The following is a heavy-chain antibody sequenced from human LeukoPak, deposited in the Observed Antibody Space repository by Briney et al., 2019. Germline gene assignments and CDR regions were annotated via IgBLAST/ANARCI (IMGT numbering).Heavy chain of an antibody. CDR3: ARWLATLPKMFDP. CDR2: TYYSGST. Sequence: SETLSLTCTVSGGSISSYYWSWIRQPPGKGLEWIGYTYYSGSTNYGPSLKSRVTISIDTSKNQFSLKLYSVTAADTAVYYCARWLATLPKMFDPWGRGTLVTVSS. V-gene: IGHV4-59*12. D-gene: IGHD3-22*01. J-gene: IGHJ5*02. CDR1: GGSISSYY.